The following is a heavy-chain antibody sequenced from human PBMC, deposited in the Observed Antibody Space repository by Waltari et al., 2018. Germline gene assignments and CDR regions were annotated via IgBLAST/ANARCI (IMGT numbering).Heavy chain of an antibody. V-gene: IGHV3-64D*06. Sequence: EVQLVESGGGLVQPGGSRRLSCSASGVTCAGYAMHWVRQAPGKGLEYVSTISSNGGSIYYADSVKDRFTISRDNSKNTLYLQMSSLRAEDTAVYYCVKDNYYDGSGYYPTPGYWGQGTLVTVSS. D-gene: IGHD3-22*01. CDR2: ISSNGGSI. CDR3: VKDNYYDGSGYYPTPGY. J-gene: IGHJ4*02. CDR1: GVTCAGYA.